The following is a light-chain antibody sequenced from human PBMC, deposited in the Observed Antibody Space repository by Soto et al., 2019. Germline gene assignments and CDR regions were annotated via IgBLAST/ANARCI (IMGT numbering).Light chain of an antibody. Sequence: EIVMTQSPATLSVSPGDRATLSCRDSQSVTNNYLAWFQQKPGLAPRLLIYDASSRATGVPARFSGSGSGTDLTLTISSIEHEDFAVYYCQKRSNWPLTFGGGTKV. CDR2: DAS. V-gene: IGKV3D-20*02. CDR1: QSVTNNY. CDR3: QKRSNWPLT. J-gene: IGKJ4*01.